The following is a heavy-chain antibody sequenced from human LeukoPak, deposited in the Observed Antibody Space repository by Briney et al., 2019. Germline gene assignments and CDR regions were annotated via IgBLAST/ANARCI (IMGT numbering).Heavy chain of an antibody. CDR2: TYYRSKWYN. CDR1: GDSVSSNSAA. CDR3: AQGGVVVPADPFSLDV. D-gene: IGHD2-2*01. J-gene: IGHJ6*02. Sequence: SQTLSLTCAISGDSVSSNSAAWNWIRQSPSRGLEWLGRTYYRSKWYNDYAVSVKSRITINPDTSKNQFSLQLNSVTPEDTAVYYCAQGGVVVPADPFSLDVWGQGTTVTVSS. V-gene: IGHV6-1*01.